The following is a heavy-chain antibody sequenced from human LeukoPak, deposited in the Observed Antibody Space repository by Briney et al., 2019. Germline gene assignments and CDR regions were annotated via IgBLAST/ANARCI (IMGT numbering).Heavy chain of an antibody. CDR2: IYPGGSDT. CDR3: ARDPSGNYEYYFDY. Sequence: GESLKISCKGSGYSFTSYWIGWVRQMPGKGLEWMGIIYPGGSDTRYSPSFQGQVNILADKSISTAYLQWSRLKASDTAMYYCARDPSGNYEYYFDYWGQGTLVTVSS. V-gene: IGHV5-51*01. CDR1: GYSFTSYW. D-gene: IGHD1-26*01. J-gene: IGHJ4*02.